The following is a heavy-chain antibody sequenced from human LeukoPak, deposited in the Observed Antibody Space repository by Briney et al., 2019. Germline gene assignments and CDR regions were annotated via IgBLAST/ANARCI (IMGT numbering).Heavy chain of an antibody. J-gene: IGHJ5*02. D-gene: IGHD5-18*01. CDR2: NYYSESS. CDR3: ARVRILVDTAMEGFDP. Sequence: SETLSLTCTVSGGSFSRYYWSWIPHPPRKGLEWGGYNYYSESSNYKPSLKSRVTISVDTSKNQFSLKLSSVTAADTAVYYCARVRILVDTAMEGFDPWGQGTLVTVSS. CDR1: GGSFSRYY. V-gene: IGHV4-59*01.